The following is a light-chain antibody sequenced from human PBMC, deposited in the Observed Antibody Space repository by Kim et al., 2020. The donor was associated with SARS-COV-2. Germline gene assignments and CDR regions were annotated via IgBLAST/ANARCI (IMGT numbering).Light chain of an antibody. CDR3: QQFDNWPLT. Sequence: EIEMTQSPATLSVSPGERATLSCRASQSVKRNLAWYQQKPGRAPRLLISGTSIRATGVPARFSGSGSGTEFTLTISSLQSEDFAVYYCQQFDNWPLTFGGGTKVDIK. CDR1: QSVKRN. CDR2: GTS. J-gene: IGKJ4*01. V-gene: IGKV3-15*01.